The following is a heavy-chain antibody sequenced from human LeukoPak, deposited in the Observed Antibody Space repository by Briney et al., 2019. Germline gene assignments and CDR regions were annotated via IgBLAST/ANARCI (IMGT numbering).Heavy chain of an antibody. Sequence: GASVKVSCKASGYTFTSYDINWVRQATGQGLEWMGWMNPNSGNTGYAQKFQGRVTITADKSTSTAYMELSSLRSEDTAVYYCACISRDGYNSKLDYWGQGTLVTVSS. CDR3: ACISRDGYNSKLDY. J-gene: IGHJ4*02. CDR1: GYTFTSYD. CDR2: MNPNSGNT. V-gene: IGHV1-8*03. D-gene: IGHD5-24*01.